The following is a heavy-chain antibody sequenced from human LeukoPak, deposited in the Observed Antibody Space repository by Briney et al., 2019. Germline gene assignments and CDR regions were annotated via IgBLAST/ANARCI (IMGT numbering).Heavy chain of an antibody. J-gene: IGHJ3*02. CDR1: GFTFSSYW. CDR2: IKQDGSEK. V-gene: IGHV3-7*01. Sequence: GGSLRLSCAASGFTFSSYWMSWVRQAPGKGLEWVANIKQDGSEKYYVDSVKGRFTISRDNAKNSLYLQMNSLRAQDTAVYYCATVLRYFDWPRAPKTHDALDIWGQGTMVTVSS. CDR3: ATVLRYFDWPRAPKTHDALDI. D-gene: IGHD3-9*01.